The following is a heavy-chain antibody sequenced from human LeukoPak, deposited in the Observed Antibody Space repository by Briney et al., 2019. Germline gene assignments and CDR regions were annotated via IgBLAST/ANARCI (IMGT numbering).Heavy chain of an antibody. J-gene: IGHJ3*02. V-gene: IGHV4-38-2*02. CDR2: IYHSGST. CDR3: ARRARTYYYDTIGAFDI. CDR1: DYSISSGYY. D-gene: IGHD3-22*01. Sequence: PSETLSLTCSVSDYSISSGYYWGWIRQPPGKGLEWIGNIYHSGSTNYNPSLKSRVTISVDTSKNQFSLKLSSVTAADTAVYYCARRARTYYYDTIGAFDIWGQGTMVTVSS.